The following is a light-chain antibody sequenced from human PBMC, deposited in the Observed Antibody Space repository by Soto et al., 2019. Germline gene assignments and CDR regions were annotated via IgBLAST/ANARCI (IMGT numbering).Light chain of an antibody. CDR1: ISNIAINS. J-gene: IGLJ2*01. V-gene: IGLV1-44*01. CDR3: ASWDDSLNGPV. Sequence: QSVLTQPPSASGTPGRRLTISCSGSISNIAINSVSWYQKVPGTAPNLLIHSSQQRPSGVPDRFSGSKSGSSASLAISELQSEDEGDYYCASWDDSLNGPVFGGGTKLTVL. CDR2: SSQ.